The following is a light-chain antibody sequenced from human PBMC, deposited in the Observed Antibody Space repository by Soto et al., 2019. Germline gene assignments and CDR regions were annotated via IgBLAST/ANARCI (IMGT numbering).Light chain of an antibody. J-gene: IGKJ1*01. CDR3: QQSSRCPPT. CDR1: QSIATY. V-gene: IGKV3-11*01. CDR2: DAS. Sequence: EVVLTQSPATLSLSPGERATLSCRASQSIATYLAWYQQKPGRAPSLLIFDASNRATGIPARFSGSGSGTDFTLTISSLEPEDFATYYCQQSSRCPPTVGHGTKVENK.